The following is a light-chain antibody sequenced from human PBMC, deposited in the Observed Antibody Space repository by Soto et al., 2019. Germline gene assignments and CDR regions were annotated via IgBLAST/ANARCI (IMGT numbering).Light chain of an antibody. CDR3: QQYGSSPWT. J-gene: IGKJ1*01. CDR2: GAS. CDR1: QSVNNNY. Sequence: EIVLMQSPGTLSLSPGEGATLSCRASQSVNNNYLAWYQQKPGQAPRLLIYGASSRATGIPDRFSGSGSGTDFTLTISRLEPEDFAVYYCQQYGSSPWTFGQGTKVEIK. V-gene: IGKV3-20*01.